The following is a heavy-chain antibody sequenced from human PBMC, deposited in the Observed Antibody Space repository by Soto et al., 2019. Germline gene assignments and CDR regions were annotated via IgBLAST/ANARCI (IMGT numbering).Heavy chain of an antibody. J-gene: IGHJ6*03. CDR2: ISAYNGNT. CDR3: ARFTSNYPYYYYYYMDV. V-gene: IGHV1-18*01. D-gene: IGHD4-4*01. Sequence: VKVSCKASGYTFTSYGISWVRQAPGQGLERMGWISAYNGNTNYAQKLQGRVTMTTDTSTSTAYMELRSLRSDDTAVYYCARFTSNYPYYYYYYMDVWGKGTTVTVSS. CDR1: GYTFTSYG.